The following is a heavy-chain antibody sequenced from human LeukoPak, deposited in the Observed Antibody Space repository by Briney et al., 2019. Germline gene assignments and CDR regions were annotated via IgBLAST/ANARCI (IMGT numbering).Heavy chain of an antibody. Sequence: GGSLRLSCAASGFTFSSNWMSWVRQAPGQGPEWVANIKQDGSEKNYVDSVKGRFTISRDNAKNSLYLQMSSLRAEDTAVYYCAKAGNGFGYWGQGALVTVSS. CDR1: GFTFSSNW. CDR3: AKAGNGFGY. J-gene: IGHJ4*02. V-gene: IGHV3-7*01. D-gene: IGHD2-8*01. CDR2: IKQDGSEK.